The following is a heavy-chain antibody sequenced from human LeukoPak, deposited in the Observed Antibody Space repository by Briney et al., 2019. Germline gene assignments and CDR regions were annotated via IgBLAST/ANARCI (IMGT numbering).Heavy chain of an antibody. J-gene: IGHJ4*02. D-gene: IGHD3-10*01. CDR2: IWYDGSNK. Sequence: GGSLRLSCAASGFTFSSYGMHWVRQAPGKGLEGVAVIWYDGSNKYYADSVTGRFTISRDNYKNTLYLQMNSLRAEDTAVYYCARGGGWFGESAYSFDYWGQGTLVTVSS. CDR3: ARGGGWFGESAYSFDY. V-gene: IGHV3-33*01. CDR1: GFTFSSYG.